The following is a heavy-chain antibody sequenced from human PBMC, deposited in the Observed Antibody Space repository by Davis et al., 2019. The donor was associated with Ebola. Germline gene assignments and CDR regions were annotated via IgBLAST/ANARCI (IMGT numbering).Heavy chain of an antibody. CDR3: AKIGVRNSGDY. J-gene: IGHJ4*02. CDR2: SETSDTNFNA. CDR1: GFTVSSNY. Sequence: PGGSLRLSCAASGFTVSSNYMNWVRQASGKGLEWISASETSDTNFNANYADSVKGRFTIIRDNSRNTVFLQMNSLRVEDTAVYYCAKIGVRNSGDYWGQGTLVTVSS. D-gene: IGHD3-10*01. V-gene: IGHV3-53*01.